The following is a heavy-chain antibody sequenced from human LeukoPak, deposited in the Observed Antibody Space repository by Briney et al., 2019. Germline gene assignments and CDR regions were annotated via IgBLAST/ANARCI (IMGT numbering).Heavy chain of an antibody. D-gene: IGHD6-6*01. CDR3: ARVGIAARHYYYYYMDV. V-gene: IGHV1-69*06. CDR1: GYTFSSYA. J-gene: IGHJ6*03. CDR2: IIPIFGTA. Sequence: GASVKVSCKASGYTFSSYAISWVRQAPGQGLEWMGGIIPIFGTANYAQKFQGRVTITADKSTSTAYMELSSLRSEDTAVYYCARVGIAARHYYYYYMDVWGKGTTVTVSS.